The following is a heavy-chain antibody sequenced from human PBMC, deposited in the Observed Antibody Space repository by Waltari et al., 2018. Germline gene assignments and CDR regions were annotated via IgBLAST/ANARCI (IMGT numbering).Heavy chain of an antibody. D-gene: IGHD6-13*01. J-gene: IGHJ5*02. V-gene: IGHV3-48*03. CDR2: ISSSGSTI. CDR1: GFTFSSYE. CDR3: AGQLVAGYSPFDP. Sequence: EVQLVESGGGLVQPGGSLRLSCAASGFTFSSYEMNWVRQAPGKGLEWVSYISSSGSTIYYADSVKGRFTISRDNAKNSLYLQMNSLRAEDTAVYYCAGQLVAGYSPFDPWGQGTLVTVSS.